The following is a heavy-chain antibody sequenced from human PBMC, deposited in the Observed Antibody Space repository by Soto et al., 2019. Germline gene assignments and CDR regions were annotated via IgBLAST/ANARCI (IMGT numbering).Heavy chain of an antibody. CDR3: ARVLSESGRSPIYYYGMDV. D-gene: IGHD6-19*01. J-gene: IGHJ6*02. V-gene: IGHV3-7*03. Sequence: GGSLRLSCAASGFTFSSYWMSWVRQAPGKGLEWVANIKQDGSEKYYVDSVKGRFTISRDNAKNSLYLQMNSLRAEDTAVYYCARVLSESGRSPIYYYGMDVWGQGTTVTVSS. CDR1: GFTFSSYW. CDR2: IKQDGSEK.